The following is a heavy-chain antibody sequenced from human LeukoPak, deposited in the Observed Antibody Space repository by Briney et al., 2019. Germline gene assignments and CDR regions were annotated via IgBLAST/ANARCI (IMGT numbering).Heavy chain of an antibody. Sequence: GGSLRLSCAASGFPFSNYGMHWVRQAPGKGLEWVSFIRYDGTNKYYADSVKGRFTISRDNSKNTLYLQMNSLRPEDTAVYYYAKLIAPYDYWGQGTLVTVSS. J-gene: IGHJ4*02. CDR3: AKLIAPYDY. V-gene: IGHV3-30*02. D-gene: IGHD2-21*01. CDR2: IRYDGTNK. CDR1: GFPFSNYG.